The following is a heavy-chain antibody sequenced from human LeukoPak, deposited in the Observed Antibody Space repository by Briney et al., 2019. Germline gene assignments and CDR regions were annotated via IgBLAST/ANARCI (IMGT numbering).Heavy chain of an antibody. CDR2: ISSSSSYI. J-gene: IGHJ6*02. Sequence: KSGGSLRLSCAASGFTFSSYSMSWVRQAPGKGLEWVSSISSSSSYIYYADSVKGRFTISRDNAKNSLYLQMNSLRAEDTAVYYCARDRKWFGELFRGMDVWGQGTTVTVSS. CDR1: GFTFSSYS. CDR3: ARDRKWFGELFRGMDV. V-gene: IGHV3-21*01. D-gene: IGHD3-10*01.